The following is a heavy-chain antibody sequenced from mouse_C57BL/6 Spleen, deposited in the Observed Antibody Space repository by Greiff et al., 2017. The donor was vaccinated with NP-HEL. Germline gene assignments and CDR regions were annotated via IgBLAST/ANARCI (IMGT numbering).Heavy chain of an antibody. CDR2: IDPSDSYT. J-gene: IGHJ3*01. CDR1: GYTFTSYW. D-gene: IGHD3-2*02. Sequence: QVQLKQPGAELVMPGASVKLSCKASGYTFTSYWMHWVKQRPGQGLEWIGEIDPSDSYTNYNQKFKGKSTLTVDKSSSTAYMQLSSLTSEDSAVYYCARGSSGSWFAYWGQGTLVTVSA. CDR3: ARGSSGSWFAY. V-gene: IGHV1-69*01.